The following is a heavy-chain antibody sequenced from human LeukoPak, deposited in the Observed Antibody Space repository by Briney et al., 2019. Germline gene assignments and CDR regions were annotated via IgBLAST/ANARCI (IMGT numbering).Heavy chain of an antibody. CDR1: GYTFTSYY. D-gene: IGHD3-16*01. CDR3: ARDFPPYAEAPGWFDP. V-gene: IGHV1-46*01. CDR2: INPSGGST. J-gene: IGHJ5*02. Sequence: GASVKVSCKASGYTFTSYYMHWVRQAPGQGLEWMGIINPSGGSTSYAQKFQGRVTMTRDTSTSTVYMELSRLRSDDTAVYYCARDFPPYAEAPGWFDPWGQGTLVTVSS.